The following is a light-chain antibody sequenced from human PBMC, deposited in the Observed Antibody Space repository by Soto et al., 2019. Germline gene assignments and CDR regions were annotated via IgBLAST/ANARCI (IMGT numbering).Light chain of an antibody. CDR1: QSVSSN. J-gene: IGKJ4*01. CDR2: GAS. V-gene: IGKV3-15*01. CDR3: QQYNNWPLLP. Sequence: EIVMTQSPATLSVSPGERATLSCRASQSVSSNLAWYQQKPGQAPRLLIYGASTRATGIPARFSGSGSGTEFTLTISSLPSEDFAVYDCQQYNNWPLLPLGAGTKVAI.